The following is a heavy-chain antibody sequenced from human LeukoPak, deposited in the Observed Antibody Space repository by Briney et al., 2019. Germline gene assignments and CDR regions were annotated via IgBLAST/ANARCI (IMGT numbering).Heavy chain of an antibody. Sequence: ASVKVSCKASGYTFTGYYVHWVRQAPGQGLEWMGWINPNSGGTNYAQKFQGRVTMTRDTSISTAYMELSRLRSDDTAVYYCAREQTYYSGSGSYYPRNFDYWGQGTLVTVSS. CDR1: GYTFTGYY. CDR3: AREQTYYSGSGSYYPRNFDY. D-gene: IGHD3-10*01. V-gene: IGHV1-2*02. J-gene: IGHJ4*02. CDR2: INPNSGGT.